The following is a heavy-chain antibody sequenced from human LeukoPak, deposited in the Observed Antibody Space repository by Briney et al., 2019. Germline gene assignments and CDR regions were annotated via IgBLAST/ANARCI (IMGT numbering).Heavy chain of an antibody. Sequence: GGSLRLSCAASGFTFSSYWMSWVRQAPGKGLEWVANIKQDGSEKYYVDSVKGRFTVYRDNAKNSLYLQMNSLRADDTAVYYCARDADLGTTITGAFDIWGQGTMVTVSS. CDR1: GFTFSSYW. CDR3: ARDADLGTTITGAFDI. D-gene: IGHD5-24*01. V-gene: IGHV3-7*01. J-gene: IGHJ3*02. CDR2: IKQDGSEK.